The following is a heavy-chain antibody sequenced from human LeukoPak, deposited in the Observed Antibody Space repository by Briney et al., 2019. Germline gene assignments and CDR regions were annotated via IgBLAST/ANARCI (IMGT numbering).Heavy chain of an antibody. CDR1: GGSISSYY. Sequence: SETLSLTCTVSGGSISSYYWSWIRQPPGKGLEWIGYIYYSGSTNYNPSLKSRVTISVDTSKNQFSLKLSSVTAADTAVYYCARDDSYGYFDYWGQGTLVIVSS. D-gene: IGHD5-18*01. CDR3: ARDDSYGYFDY. V-gene: IGHV4-59*01. CDR2: IYYSGST. J-gene: IGHJ4*02.